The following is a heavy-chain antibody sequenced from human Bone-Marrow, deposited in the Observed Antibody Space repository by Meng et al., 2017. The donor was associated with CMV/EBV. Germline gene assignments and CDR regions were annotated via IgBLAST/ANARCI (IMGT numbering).Heavy chain of an antibody. CDR3: ARENRGYCSSTSCYGSRGMDV. J-gene: IGHJ6*02. CDR2: ISYDGSNK. V-gene: IGHV3-30*04. D-gene: IGHD2-2*01. Sequence: SCKASGGTFSSYAMHWVRQAPGKGLEWVAVISYDGSNKYYADSVKGRFTISRDNSKNTLYLQMNSLRAEDTAVYYCARENRGYCSSTSCYGSRGMDVRGQGTTVTVSS. CDR1: GGTFSSYA.